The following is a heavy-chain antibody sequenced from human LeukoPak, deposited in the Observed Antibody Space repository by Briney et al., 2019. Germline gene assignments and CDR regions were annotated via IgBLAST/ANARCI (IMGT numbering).Heavy chain of an antibody. CDR1: GGSISSHY. Sequence: SETLSLTCAVSGGSISSHYWSWIRQPPGKGLEWIGYIYYSGSTNYNPSLKSRVTISVDTSKNQFSLKLSSVTAADTAVYYCARDRPPNDYWGQGTLVTVSS. CDR2: IYYSGST. CDR3: ARDRPPNDY. V-gene: IGHV4-59*11. J-gene: IGHJ4*02.